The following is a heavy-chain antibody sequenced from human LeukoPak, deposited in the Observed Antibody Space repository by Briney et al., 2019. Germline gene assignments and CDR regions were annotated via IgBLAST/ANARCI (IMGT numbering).Heavy chain of an antibody. CDR1: GFTFSDYA. CDR2: ISSNGGSI. J-gene: IGHJ2*01. Sequence: GGSLRLSCAASGFTFSDYAMHWVRQAPGKELEYVSAISSNGGSIHYANSVKGRFTISRDNSKNTLHPQMDSLRAEDMAVYYCARDTCGCGSGWHLYWYFDLWGRGTLVTVSS. CDR3: ARDTCGCGSGWHLYWYFDL. D-gene: IGHD6-19*01. V-gene: IGHV3-64*01.